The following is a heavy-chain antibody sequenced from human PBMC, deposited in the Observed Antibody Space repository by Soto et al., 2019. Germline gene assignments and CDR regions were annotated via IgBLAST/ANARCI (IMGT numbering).Heavy chain of an antibody. J-gene: IGHJ6*03. CDR3: AREMRVGRYMDV. CDR1: GGSISSGGYY. D-gene: IGHD2-2*01. V-gene: IGHV4-31*03. CDR2: IYYSGST. Sequence: SETLSLTCTVSGGSISSGGYYWSWIRQHPGKGLEWIGYIYYSGSTYYNPSLKSRVTISVDTSKNQFSLKLSSVTAADTAVYYCAREMRVGRYMDVWGKGTTVTVSS.